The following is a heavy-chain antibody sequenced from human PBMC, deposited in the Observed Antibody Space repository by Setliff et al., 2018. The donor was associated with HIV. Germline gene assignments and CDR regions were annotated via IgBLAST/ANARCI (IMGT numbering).Heavy chain of an antibody. V-gene: IGHV4-39*07. J-gene: IGHJ4*02. CDR1: GASSIYF. CDR2: VYYSGST. CDR3: AKDRSGSYRTFDY. D-gene: IGHD1-26*01. Sequence: SETLSLTCTVSGASSIYFWGWIRQPPGKGLEWIGSVYYSGSTYDNPSLKSRVTISMDTSKNQFSLKLNSVTAADTAVYYCAKDRSGSYRTFDYWGPGILVTVSS.